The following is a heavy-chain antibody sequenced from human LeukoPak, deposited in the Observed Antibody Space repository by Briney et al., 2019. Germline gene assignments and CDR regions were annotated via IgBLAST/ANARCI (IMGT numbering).Heavy chain of an antibody. CDR1: GFTFDDYA. V-gene: IGHV3-66*01. J-gene: IGHJ4*02. D-gene: IGHD5-12*01. CDR2: IYSGGTT. CDR3: ARYDYGRSGFDY. Sequence: PGGSLRLSCAASGFTFDDYAMHGVRQAPGKGLEGVSVIYSGGTTYYADSVKGRFSISRDNSKNTLYLQMNSLRAEDTAVYYCARYDYGRSGFDYWGQGTLVTVSS.